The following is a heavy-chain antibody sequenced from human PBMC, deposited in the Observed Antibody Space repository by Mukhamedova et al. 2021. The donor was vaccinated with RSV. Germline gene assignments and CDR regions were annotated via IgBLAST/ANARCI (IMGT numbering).Heavy chain of an antibody. CDR2: INPSGGST. J-gene: IGHJ6*02. V-gene: IGHV1-46*01. D-gene: IGHD3-10*01. CDR3: ERVAMVWGGAHYSYGMDV. Sequence: VRQAPGQGLEWMGIINPSGGSTSYAQKFQGRVTMTRDPSTSPVYMELSSLRSEDTAGYYFERVAMVWGGAHYSYGMDVWGQG.